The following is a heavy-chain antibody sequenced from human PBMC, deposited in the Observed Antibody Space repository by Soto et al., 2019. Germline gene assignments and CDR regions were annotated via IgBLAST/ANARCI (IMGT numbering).Heavy chain of an antibody. D-gene: IGHD1-26*01. CDR1: GFTFSSYA. CDR2: ISYDGRDK. Sequence: QVQLVESGGGVVQPGRSLRLSCAASGFTFSSYAMHWVRQAPGTGLEWVAIISYDGRDKNYPDSVKCRFTLSRDNSKYTLYLQMNSLRAEDTAVYYCARSAGGSYPQYGYWGPGALVTVSS. CDR3: ARSAGGSYPQYGY. J-gene: IGHJ4*02. V-gene: IGHV3-30*04.